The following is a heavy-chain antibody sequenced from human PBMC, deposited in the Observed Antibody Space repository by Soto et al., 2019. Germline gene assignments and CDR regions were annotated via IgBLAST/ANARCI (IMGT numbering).Heavy chain of an antibody. CDR2: IDPSDSYT. V-gene: IGHV5-10-1*04. CDR1: GYSFTSYW. CDR3: AGGGVRGVITRTRDYYGMDV. D-gene: IGHD3-10*01. J-gene: IGHJ6*02. Sequence: GESLKISCKGSGYSFTSYWIGWVRQMPGKGLERMGRIDPSDSYTNYSPSFQGQVTISADKSISTAYLQWSSLKAPDTAMYYCAGGGVRGVITRTRDYYGMDVWGQGTTVTVSS.